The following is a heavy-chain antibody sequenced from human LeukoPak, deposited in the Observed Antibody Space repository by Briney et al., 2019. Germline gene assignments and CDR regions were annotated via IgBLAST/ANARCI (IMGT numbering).Heavy chain of an antibody. J-gene: IGHJ3*02. V-gene: IGHV3-74*01. CDR2: IKTDGSIT. CDR3: ARDAYCNSDYCYSLDAFDI. Sequence: GGSLRLSCAASGFSFSVFWMHWVRQVPGKGPVWVSRIKTDGSITDYADSVKGRFTISRDNAKNTLYLQMNSLRAEDTAVYYCARDAYCNSDYCYSLDAFDIWGQGTMVTVSS. D-gene: IGHD2/OR15-2a*01. CDR1: GFSFSVFW.